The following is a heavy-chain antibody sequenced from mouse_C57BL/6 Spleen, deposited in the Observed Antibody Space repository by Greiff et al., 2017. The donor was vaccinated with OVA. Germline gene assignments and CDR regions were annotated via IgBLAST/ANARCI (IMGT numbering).Heavy chain of an antibody. D-gene: IGHD2-4*01. V-gene: IGHV1-50*01. J-gene: IGHJ2*01. Sequence: QVQLQQPGAELVKPGASVKLSCKASGYTFTSYWMQWVKQRPGQGLEWIGEIDPSDSYTNYNQKFKGKATLTVDTSSSTAYMQLSSLTSEDSAVYYCARGRYDYGSDYWGQGTTLTVSS. CDR3: ARGRYDYGSDY. CDR1: GYTFTSYW. CDR2: IDPSDSYT.